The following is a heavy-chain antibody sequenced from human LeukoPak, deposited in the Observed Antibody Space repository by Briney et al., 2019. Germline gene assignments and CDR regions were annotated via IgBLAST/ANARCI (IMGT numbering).Heavy chain of an antibody. CDR3: ARDTTVRGAEYYMDV. CDR1: GYTFTGYY. D-gene: IGHD3-10*01. Sequence: ASVKVSCKASGYTFTGYYMHWVRQAPGQGLEWMGWINPNSGGTNYAQKFQGRVTMTRDTSISTAYMELSRLRSDDTAVYYCARDTTVRGAEYYMDVWGKGTTVTVSS. V-gene: IGHV1-2*02. CDR2: INPNSGGT. J-gene: IGHJ6*03.